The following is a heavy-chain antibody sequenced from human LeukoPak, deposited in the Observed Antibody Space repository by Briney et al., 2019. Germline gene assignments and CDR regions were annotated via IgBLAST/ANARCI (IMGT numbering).Heavy chain of an antibody. CDR3: ATGERMVRGDGVDY. D-gene: IGHD3-10*01. CDR1: GFTVGNNY. J-gene: IGHJ4*02. CDR2: IYSGGST. V-gene: IGHV3-66*01. Sequence: PAGSLRLSCAASGFTVGNNYMSWVRQAPGKGLEWVSVIYSGGSTYYADSVKGRFTISRDNSKNTLYLQMNSLRAEDTAVYFCATGERMVRGDGVDYWGQGTLVTVSS.